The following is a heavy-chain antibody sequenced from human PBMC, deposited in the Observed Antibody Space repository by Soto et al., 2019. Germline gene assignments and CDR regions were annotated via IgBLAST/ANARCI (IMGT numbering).Heavy chain of an antibody. CDR1: GFTFNSLS. V-gene: IGHV3-30*04. D-gene: IGHD2-21*02. CDR2: VSFDGKVT. J-gene: IGHJ4*02. CDR3: ARGPYGDSQYFGY. Sequence: QVQLVESGGGMAQAGTSLRLSCTGSGFTFNSLSLHWVRQGPDKSLEWVAVVSFDGKVTYYADSVKGRFTVSRDISKNTIYLQANSLRPEDTAVYYCARGPYGDSQYFGYWGQGTPVTVSS.